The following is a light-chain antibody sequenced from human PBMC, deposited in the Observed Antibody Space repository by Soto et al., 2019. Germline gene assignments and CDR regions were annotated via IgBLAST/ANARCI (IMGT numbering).Light chain of an antibody. V-gene: IGLV1-40*01. Sequence: QSVLTQPPSVSGAPGQRVTISCTGRSSNIGAGYDVHWYQQLPGTAPKLLIYGNSNRPSGVPDRFSGSKSGTSASLAITGLQAEDEADYYCQSYDSSLSGGLVFRGGTKVTVL. CDR3: QSYDSSLSGGLV. CDR1: SSNIGAGYD. J-gene: IGLJ2*01. CDR2: GNS.